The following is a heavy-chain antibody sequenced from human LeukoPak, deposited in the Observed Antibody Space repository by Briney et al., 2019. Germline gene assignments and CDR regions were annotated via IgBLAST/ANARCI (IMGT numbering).Heavy chain of an antibody. CDR2: IYNGGNT. J-gene: IGHJ4*02. Sequence: SETLSLTCTVSGVSINTYYASWIRQARGEGLEFIGFIYNGGNTNYNPSLKSRATISVDTSNNQFSLRLTSVTAADTAMYYCAAGPWELDFWGQGTLVTVSS. D-gene: IGHD1-26*01. V-gene: IGHV4-4*09. CDR1: GVSINTYY. CDR3: AAGPWELDF.